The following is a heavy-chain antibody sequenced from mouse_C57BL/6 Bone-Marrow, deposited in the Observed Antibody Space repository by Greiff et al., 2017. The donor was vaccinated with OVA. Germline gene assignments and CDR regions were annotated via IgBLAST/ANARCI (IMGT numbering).Heavy chain of an antibody. CDR1: GYTFTDYY. Sequence: VHLVESGPELVKPGASVKISCKASGYTFTDYYINWVKQRPGQGLEWIGWIFPGSGSTYYNEKFKGKATLTVDKSSSTAYMLLSSLTSEDSAVYFCARPYYSNYDYFDYWGQGTTLTVSS. V-gene: IGHV1-75*01. D-gene: IGHD2-5*01. J-gene: IGHJ2*01. CDR3: ARPYYSNYDYFDY. CDR2: IFPGSGST.